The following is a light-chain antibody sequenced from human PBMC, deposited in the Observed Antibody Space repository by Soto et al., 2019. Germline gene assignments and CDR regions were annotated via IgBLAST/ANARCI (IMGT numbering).Light chain of an antibody. Sequence: IVLTQSPVTRSLSPGERAALSCRASQRVSKSNIGWYQHKTGQAPRLLIYGGTKTTSGVPDRFSGSGSGTDFTLTIRSLDPEDSAVYYCQHYGSSCLPFGGGTRVEIK. CDR2: GGT. CDR1: QRVSKSN. CDR3: QHYGSSCLP. V-gene: IGKV3-20*01. J-gene: IGKJ4*01.